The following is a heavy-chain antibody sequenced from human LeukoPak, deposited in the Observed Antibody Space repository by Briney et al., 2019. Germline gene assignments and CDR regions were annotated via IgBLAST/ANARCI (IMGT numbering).Heavy chain of an antibody. J-gene: IGHJ3*02. CDR2: ISSSGSTI. Sequence: GGSLRLSCAASGFTFSSYAMSWVRQAPGKGLEWVSYISSSGSTIYYADSVKGRFTISRDNAKNSLYLQMNSLRAEDTAVYYCARDAEQWLFAFDIWGQGTMVTVSS. V-gene: IGHV3-48*03. CDR1: GFTFSSYA. D-gene: IGHD6-19*01. CDR3: ARDAEQWLFAFDI.